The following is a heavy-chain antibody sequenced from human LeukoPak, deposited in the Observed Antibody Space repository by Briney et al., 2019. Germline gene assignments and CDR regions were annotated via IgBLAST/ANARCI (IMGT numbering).Heavy chain of an antibody. CDR3: ARLTSGSYYLVYFDY. Sequence: SQTLSLTCTVSGGSISSGDYYWSWIRQPPGKGLEWIGYIYYSGSTYYNPSLKSRVTISVDTSKNQFSLKLSSVPAADTAVYYCARLTSGSYYLVYFDYWGQGTLVTVSS. V-gene: IGHV4-30-4*01. J-gene: IGHJ4*02. CDR1: GGSISSGDYY. D-gene: IGHD1-26*01. CDR2: IYYSGST.